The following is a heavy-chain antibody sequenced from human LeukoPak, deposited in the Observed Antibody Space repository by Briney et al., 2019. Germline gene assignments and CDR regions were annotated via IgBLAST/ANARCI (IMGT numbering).Heavy chain of an antibody. V-gene: IGHV4-59*06. CDR1: GGSISSYY. CDR3: AREDPRSGYYAYDY. Sequence: SETLSLTCTVSGGSISSYYWSWIRQHPGKGLEWIGYIYYSGSTSYNPSLKSRLTISVDMFQNQFSLKVRSVTAADTAVYYCAREDPRSGYYAYDYWGQGMLVTVSS. J-gene: IGHJ4*02. CDR2: IYYSGST. D-gene: IGHD3-3*01.